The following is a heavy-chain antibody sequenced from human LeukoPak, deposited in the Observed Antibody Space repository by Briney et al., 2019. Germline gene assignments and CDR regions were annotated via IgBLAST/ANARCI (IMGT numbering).Heavy chain of an antibody. V-gene: IGHV3-74*01. D-gene: IGHD1-1*01. CDR1: GFTFSSHW. CDR3: ARDYNWNPPDY. J-gene: IGHJ4*02. Sequence: GGSLRLSCAASGFTFSSHWMHWVRQAPGKGLVWVSRIDSDGRITTYADSVKGRFTISRDNAKNTLYLQMNTLRGEDTAVYYCARDYNWNPPDYWGQGTLVTVSS. CDR2: IDSDGRIT.